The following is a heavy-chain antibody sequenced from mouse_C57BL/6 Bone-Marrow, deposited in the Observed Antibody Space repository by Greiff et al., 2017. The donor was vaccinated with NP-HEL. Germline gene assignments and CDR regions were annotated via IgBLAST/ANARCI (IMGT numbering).Heavy chain of an antibody. D-gene: IGHD2-1*01. J-gene: IGHJ1*03. CDR1: GFTIKDDY. Sequence: EVQLQQSGAELVRPGASVKLSCTASGFTIKDDYMHWVKQRPEQGLEWIGWIDPENGDTEYASKFQGKATITADTSSNTAYLQLSSLTSEDTAVYYCTTFYGKSPPYWYFDVWGTGTTVTVSS. CDR3: TTFYGKSPPYWYFDV. CDR2: IDPENGDT. V-gene: IGHV14-4*01.